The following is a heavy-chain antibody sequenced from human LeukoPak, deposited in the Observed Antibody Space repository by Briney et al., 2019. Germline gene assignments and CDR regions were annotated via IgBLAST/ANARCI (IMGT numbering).Heavy chain of an antibody. CDR3: AKGPYCSGGSCFPYFDY. V-gene: IGHV3-23*01. D-gene: IGHD2-15*01. Sequence: GGSLRLSCAASGFTFSSYAMTWVRQAPGKGLEWVSSISGGAGSTHYADSVKGRFTFSRDNSKNTVYLQMNSLKVEDTAVYYCAKGPYCSGGSCFPYFDYWGQGTLVTVSS. CDR1: GFTFSSYA. J-gene: IGHJ4*02. CDR2: ISGGAGST.